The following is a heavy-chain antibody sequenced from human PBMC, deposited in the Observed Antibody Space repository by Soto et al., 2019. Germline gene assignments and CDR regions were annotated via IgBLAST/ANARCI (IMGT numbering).Heavy chain of an antibody. Sequence: GGSLRLSCAASGFTFSSYGMHWVRQAPGRGLEWVAVISYDGSNKYYADSVKGRFTISRDNSKNTLYLQMNSLRAEGTAVYYCAKGEWSERFLEWLFVYYGMDVWGQGTTVTVSS. V-gene: IGHV3-30*18. J-gene: IGHJ6*02. CDR3: AKGEWSERFLEWLFVYYGMDV. D-gene: IGHD3-3*01. CDR2: ISYDGSNK. CDR1: GFTFSSYG.